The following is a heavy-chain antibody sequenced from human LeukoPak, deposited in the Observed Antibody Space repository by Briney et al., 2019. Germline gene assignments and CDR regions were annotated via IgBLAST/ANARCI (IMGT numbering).Heavy chain of an antibody. D-gene: IGHD2-15*01. J-gene: IGHJ3*02. V-gene: IGHV4-38-2*02. Sequence: SETLSLTCTVSGYSISSGYYWGWIRQPPGKGLEWIGSIYHSENTYYNPSLKSRVTMSVDTSKNQFSLKLSSVTAADTAVYYCARHVGGSLDAFDIWGQGTMVTVSS. CDR1: GYSISSGYY. CDR3: ARHVGGSLDAFDI. CDR2: IYHSENT.